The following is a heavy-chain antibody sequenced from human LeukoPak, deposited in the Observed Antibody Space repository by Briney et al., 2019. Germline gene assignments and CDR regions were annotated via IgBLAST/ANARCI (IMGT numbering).Heavy chain of an antibody. CDR1: GFTFSDYA. CDR3: ARGTGTTDY. V-gene: IGHV3-64*01. Sequence: GGSLRLSCAASGFTFSDYAIHWVRQAPGKGLEYVSVISGNGGTTYYANSVKGRFTISRDNSKNTVYLQMGSLRAEDMAVYYCARGTGTTDYWGQGTLVTVSS. J-gene: IGHJ4*02. CDR2: ISGNGGTT. D-gene: IGHD1-7*01.